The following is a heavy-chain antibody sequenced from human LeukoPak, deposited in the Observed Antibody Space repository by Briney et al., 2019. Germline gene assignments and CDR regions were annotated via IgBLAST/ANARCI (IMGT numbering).Heavy chain of an antibody. Sequence: GESLQISCKGSGYKLTNYWIAWVRQMPGQGLEGLGIIYPRDSDTRYSPSFQGQVTISVDTSIDTAYLQGSSVRASDTAMYYCARLLAAPYYINYGGQGTLVTVSS. CDR1: GYKLTNYW. J-gene: IGHJ4*02. CDR2: IYPRDSDT. V-gene: IGHV5-51*01. CDR3: ARLLAAPYYINY. D-gene: IGHD6-25*01.